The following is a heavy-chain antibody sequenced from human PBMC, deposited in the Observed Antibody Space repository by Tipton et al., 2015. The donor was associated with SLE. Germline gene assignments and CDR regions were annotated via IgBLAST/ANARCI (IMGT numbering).Heavy chain of an antibody. D-gene: IGHD3-10*01. Sequence: TLSLTCTVSGDSISSSDYLWGWIRQPPGKGLEWIGSVFYSGTSYYNPSLKSRLTISIDTSKNQFSLRLTSVTAADTAVYYCARRGYGSGKAWFDPGGQGTLATVSS. CDR3: ARRGYGSGKAWFDP. CDR2: VFYSGTS. CDR1: GDSISSSDYL. V-gene: IGHV4-39*01. J-gene: IGHJ5*02.